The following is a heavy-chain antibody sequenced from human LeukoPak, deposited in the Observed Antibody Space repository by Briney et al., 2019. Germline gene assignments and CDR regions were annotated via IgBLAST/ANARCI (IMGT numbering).Heavy chain of an antibody. CDR3: ARGPPRGGVPH. CDR2: INHSGST. V-gene: IGHV4-34*01. D-gene: IGHD2-15*01. Sequence: SETLSLTCAVYGGSFSGYYWSWIRQPPGKGLEWIGEINHSGSTNYNPSLKSRVTISVDTSKNQFSLKLSSVTAADTAVYYCARGPPRGGVPHWGQGTLVTVSS. J-gene: IGHJ4*02. CDR1: GGSFSGYY.